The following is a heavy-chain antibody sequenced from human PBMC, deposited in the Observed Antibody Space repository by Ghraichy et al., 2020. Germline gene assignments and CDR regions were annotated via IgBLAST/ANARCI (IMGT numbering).Heavy chain of an antibody. J-gene: IGHJ4*02. CDR1: GFTFSSYD. CDR2: IGTAGDT. D-gene: IGHD5-18*01. V-gene: IGHV3-13*01. Sequence: GGSLRLSCAASGFTFSSYDMHWVRQATGKGLEWVSAIGTAGDTYYPGSVKGRFTISRENAKNSLYLQMNSLRAGDTAVYYCARGGRDSAGIQLVDYWGQGTLVTVSS. CDR3: ARGGRDSAGIQLVDY.